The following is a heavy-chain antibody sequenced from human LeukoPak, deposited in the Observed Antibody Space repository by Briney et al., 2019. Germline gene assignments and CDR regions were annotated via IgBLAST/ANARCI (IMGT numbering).Heavy chain of an antibody. CDR3: ARSPPSSPAAAGRPDYYLDV. CDR2: IIPIFGTA. V-gene: IGHV1-69*13. Sequence: GASVKVSCKASGGTFSSYAISWVRQAPGQGLEWMGGIIPIFGTANYAQKFQGRVTITADESTSTAYMELSSLRSEDTAVYYCARSPPSSPAAAGRPDYYLDVWGKGTTVTVSS. D-gene: IGHD6-13*01. J-gene: IGHJ6*03. CDR1: GGTFSSYA.